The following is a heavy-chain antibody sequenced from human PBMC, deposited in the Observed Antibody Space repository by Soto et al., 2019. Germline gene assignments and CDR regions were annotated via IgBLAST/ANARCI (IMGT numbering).Heavy chain of an antibody. J-gene: IGHJ4*02. CDR2: ISGSGGST. Sequence: GGSLRLSCAASGFTFSSYAMSWVRQAPGKGLEWVSAISGSGGSTYYADSVKGRFTISRDNSKNTLYLQMNSLRAEDTAVYYCAKGTGVDFWSGYCLFDYWGQGALVTVSS. D-gene: IGHD3-3*01. CDR3: AKGTGVDFWSGYCLFDY. V-gene: IGHV3-23*01. CDR1: GFTFSSYA.